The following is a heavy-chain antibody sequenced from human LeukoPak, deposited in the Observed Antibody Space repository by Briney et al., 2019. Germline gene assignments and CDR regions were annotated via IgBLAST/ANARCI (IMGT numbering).Heavy chain of an antibody. CDR3: AKPYSSSWYVEWWFDP. D-gene: IGHD6-13*01. CDR2: INPSGGST. V-gene: IGHV1-46*01. Sequence: ASVKVSCKASGYTFTSYYMHWVRQAPGQGLEWMGIINPSGGSTSYAQKFQGRVTMTRDTSISTAYMELSRLRSDDTAVYYCAKPYSSSWYVEWWFDPWGQGTLVTVSS. CDR1: GYTFTSYY. J-gene: IGHJ5*02.